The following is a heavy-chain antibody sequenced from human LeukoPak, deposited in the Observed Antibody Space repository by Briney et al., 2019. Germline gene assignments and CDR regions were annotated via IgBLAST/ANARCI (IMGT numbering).Heavy chain of an antibody. CDR3: AKGDDEAAAGTRAFDY. V-gene: IGHV3-23*01. D-gene: IGHD6-13*01. Sequence: PGGSLRLSCAASGFTFSSYAMSWVRQAPGKGLEWVSAISGSGGSTYYADSVKGRFTISRDNSKNTLYLQMNSLRAEDTAVYYCAKGDDEAAAGTRAFDYWGQGTLVTVSS. CDR2: ISGSGGST. J-gene: IGHJ4*02. CDR1: GFTFSSYA.